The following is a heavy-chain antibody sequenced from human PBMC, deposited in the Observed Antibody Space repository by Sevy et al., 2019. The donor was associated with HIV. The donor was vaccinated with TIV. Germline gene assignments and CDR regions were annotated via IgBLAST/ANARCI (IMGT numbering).Heavy chain of an antibody. CDR3: AKSVDA. J-gene: IGHJ6*04. CDR1: GFTFNNYW. CDR2: VNTDGSGK. Sequence: GGSLRLSCAASGFTFNNYWMTWFRLAQGKGLEWVANVNTDGSGKYYVDSVRGRFTISRDNAKNSLYLQMNSLRADDTAVYYCAKSVDAWGKGTTVTVSS. V-gene: IGHV3-7*01.